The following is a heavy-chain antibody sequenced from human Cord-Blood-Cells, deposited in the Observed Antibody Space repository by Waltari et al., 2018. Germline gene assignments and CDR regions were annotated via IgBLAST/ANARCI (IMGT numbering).Heavy chain of an antibody. CDR1: GYSISSGYY. J-gene: IGHJ1*01. Sequence: QVQLQESGPGLVKPSETLSLTCTVSGYSISSGYYWGWIRQPPGKGLAWIGSIYHSGGTYYNPSLKSRVTISVDTSKNQFSLKLSSVTAADTAVYYCAREYSSSSEYFQHWGQGTLVTVSS. CDR2: IYHSGGT. V-gene: IGHV4-38-2*02. CDR3: AREYSSSSEYFQH. D-gene: IGHD6-6*01.